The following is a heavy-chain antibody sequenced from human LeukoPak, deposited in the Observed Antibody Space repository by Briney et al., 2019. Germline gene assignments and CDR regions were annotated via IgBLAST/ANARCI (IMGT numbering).Heavy chain of an antibody. CDR1: GFTVSSNY. V-gene: IGHV3-66*01. CDR3: ARDGQDYYGMDV. CDR2: SYSGGST. Sequence: PGGSLRLSGAASGFTVSSNYMSWVRQAPGKGLEWGSVSYSGGSTYYADSVQGRFTISRDNSKNTLYLQMNSLRAEDTAVYYCARDGQDYYGMDVWGQGTTVTVSS. J-gene: IGHJ6*02.